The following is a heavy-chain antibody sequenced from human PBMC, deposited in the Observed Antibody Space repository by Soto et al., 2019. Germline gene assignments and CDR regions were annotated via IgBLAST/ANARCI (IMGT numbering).Heavy chain of an antibody. CDR2: ISGSGDST. CDR1: GFTFSSYA. J-gene: IGHJ4*02. V-gene: IGHV3-23*01. CDR3: ASRGSGSYYDY. D-gene: IGHD1-26*01. Sequence: EVQLLESGGGLVQPGGSLRLSCAASGFTFSSYAMRWVRQAPGKGLEWVSAISGSGDSTYYADSVKGRFTTSRDNSKNTLYLQMNSLRAEDTAVDYCASRGSGSYYDYWGQGTLGTVSS.